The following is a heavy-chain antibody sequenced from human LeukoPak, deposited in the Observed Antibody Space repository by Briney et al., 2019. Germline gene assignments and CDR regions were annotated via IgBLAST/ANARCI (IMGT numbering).Heavy chain of an antibody. CDR3: AKDRGVYDSGSSSYYFDY. CDR1: GFTFSSYA. J-gene: IGHJ4*02. V-gene: IGHV3-23*01. CDR2: ISGSGGST. D-gene: IGHD3-10*01. Sequence: GGSLRLSCAASGFTFSSYAMSWVRQAPGKGLEWVSAISGSGGSTYYADSVKGRFTISRDNSKNTLYLQMNSLRAEDTAVYYCAKDRGVYDSGSSSYYFDYWGQGTLVTVSS.